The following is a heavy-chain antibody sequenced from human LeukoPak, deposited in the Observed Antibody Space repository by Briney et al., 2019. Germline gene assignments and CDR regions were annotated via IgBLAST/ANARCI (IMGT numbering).Heavy chain of an antibody. V-gene: IGHV1-46*01. CDR1: GYTFTSYY. J-gene: IGHJ4*02. D-gene: IGHD1-26*01. CDR3: ARDPSFGSYSYYFDY. Sequence: RASVKVSCKASGYTFTSYYMHWVRQAPGQGLEWMGIINPSGGSTSYAQKFQGRVTMTRDMSTSTVYMELSSLRSEGTAVYYCARDPSFGSYSYYFDYWGQGTLVTVSS. CDR2: INPSGGST.